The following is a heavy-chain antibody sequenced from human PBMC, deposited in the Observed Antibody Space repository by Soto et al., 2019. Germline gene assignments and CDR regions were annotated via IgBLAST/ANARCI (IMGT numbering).Heavy chain of an antibody. Sequence: SVKVSCKASGYTFTSYAISWVRQAPGQGLEWMGGIIPIFGTANYAQKFQGRVTITADESTSTAYMELSSLRSEDTAVYYCARGSLKVATTTYYYYGMDVWGQGTTVTVSS. V-gene: IGHV1-69*13. CDR3: ARGSLKVATTTYYYYGMDV. J-gene: IGHJ6*02. CDR1: GYTFTSYA. CDR2: IIPIFGTA. D-gene: IGHD5-12*01.